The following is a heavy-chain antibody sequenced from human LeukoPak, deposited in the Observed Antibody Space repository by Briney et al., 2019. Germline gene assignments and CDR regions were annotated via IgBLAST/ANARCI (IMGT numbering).Heavy chain of an antibody. J-gene: IGHJ6*02. V-gene: IGHV4-34*01. Sequence: PSETLSLTCTVSGGSVSSSYWSWIRQPPKKGLEWIGEINHSVSTNYNPSLKSRVTISVDTSKNQFSLKVRSVTAADTAVYYCARGHVGSYAYYYYYGMDVWGQGTTVTVSS. CDR2: INHSVST. D-gene: IGHD2-8*01. CDR1: GGSVSSSY. CDR3: ARGHVGSYAYYYYYGMDV.